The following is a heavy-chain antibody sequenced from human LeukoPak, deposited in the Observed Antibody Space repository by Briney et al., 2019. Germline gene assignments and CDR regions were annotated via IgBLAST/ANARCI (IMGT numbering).Heavy chain of an antibody. CDR2: IIPILGIA. Sequence: SVKVSCKASGYTFTSYGISWVRQAPGQGLEWMGRIIPILGIANYAQKFQGRVTITADKSTSTAYMELSSLRSEDTAVYYCARPASEYSSGWYIWYFDLWGRGTLVTVSS. CDR3: ARPASEYSSGWYIWYFDL. J-gene: IGHJ2*01. D-gene: IGHD6-19*01. V-gene: IGHV1-69*04. CDR1: GYTFTSYG.